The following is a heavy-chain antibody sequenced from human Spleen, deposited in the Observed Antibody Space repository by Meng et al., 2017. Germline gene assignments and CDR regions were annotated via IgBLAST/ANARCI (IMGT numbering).Heavy chain of an antibody. CDR1: GCSISSGGYY. CDR2: IYYSGST. CDR3: ARGPTTMAHDFDY. Sequence: QVEWQESGPGLVKPSKTLSLTCTVSGCSISSGGYYWSWIRQNPGKGLEWIGYIYYSGSTYYNPYLKSRVTISVDTSKNQFSLKLSYVTAEDTAVYYCARGPTTMAHDFDYWGQGTLVTVSS. J-gene: IGHJ4*02. V-gene: IGHV4-31*03. D-gene: IGHD4-11*01.